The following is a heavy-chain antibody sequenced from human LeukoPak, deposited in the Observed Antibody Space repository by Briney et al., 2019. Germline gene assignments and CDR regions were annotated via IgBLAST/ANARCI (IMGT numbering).Heavy chain of an antibody. CDR2: ISGSGSTV. V-gene: IGHV3-48*01. CDR1: GFTISSYA. D-gene: IGHD2-2*01. Sequence: PGGSLRLSCAASGFTISSYAMNWVRQAPGKGLEWVSYISGSGSTVYYADSVRGRFTMSRDNAKNSLYLQMNSLRAEDTALYYCARDHQYAFDVWGQGTLVTVSS. CDR3: ARDHQYAFDV. J-gene: IGHJ3*01.